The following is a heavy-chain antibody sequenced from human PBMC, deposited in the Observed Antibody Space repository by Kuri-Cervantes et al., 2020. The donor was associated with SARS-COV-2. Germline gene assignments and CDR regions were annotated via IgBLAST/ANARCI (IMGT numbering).Heavy chain of an antibody. Sequence: LRLSCTVSGGSISNYCWSWIRQPPGKGLEWIGYIYYSGSTYYNPSLKSRVTISVDTSKNQFSLKLSSVTAADTAVYYCARVQWLVHVVFDYWGQGTLVTVSS. J-gene: IGHJ4*02. D-gene: IGHD6-19*01. CDR3: ARVQWLVHVVFDY. V-gene: IGHV4-30-4*01. CDR2: IYYSGST. CDR1: GGSISNYC.